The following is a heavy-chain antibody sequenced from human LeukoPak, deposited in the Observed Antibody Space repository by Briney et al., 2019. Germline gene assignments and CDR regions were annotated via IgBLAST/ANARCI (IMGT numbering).Heavy chain of an antibody. D-gene: IGHD4-17*01. Sequence: GGSLRLSCAASGFTFSSYAMSWVRQAPGKGLEWVSAISGSGGSTYYADSVKGRFTISRDNSKNTLYLQMNSLRAEDTAVYYCAKDPPRPYGDLSTNWFDPWGQGTLVTVSS. J-gene: IGHJ5*02. CDR2: ISGSGGST. V-gene: IGHV3-23*01. CDR3: AKDPPRPYGDLSTNWFDP. CDR1: GFTFSSYA.